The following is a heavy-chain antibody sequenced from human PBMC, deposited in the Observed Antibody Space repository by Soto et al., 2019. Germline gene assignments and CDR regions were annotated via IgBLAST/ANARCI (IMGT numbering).Heavy chain of an antibody. CDR1: GFTFSQFC. V-gene: IGHV3-64D*06. CDR3: VKCGGNKEMSFAKNWFDP. CDR2: ISSDGGTT. J-gene: IGHJ5*02. D-gene: IGHD3-16*01. Sequence: GGSLRLSCSASGFTFSQFCMNWVRQAPGKGLEYVSVISSDGGTTYYADSVKGRFSISRDNFRGTLLLQMSSLRLEDSGIYYCVKCGGNKEMSFAKNWFDPWGQGTLVTVSS.